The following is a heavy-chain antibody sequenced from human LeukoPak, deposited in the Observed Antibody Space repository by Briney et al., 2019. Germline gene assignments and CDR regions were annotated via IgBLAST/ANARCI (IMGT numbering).Heavy chain of an antibody. D-gene: IGHD4-17*01. V-gene: IGHV4-34*01. Sequence: SETLSLTCAVYGGSFSTYSWTWIRQPPGKGLEWIGEINQSGSTNNNPSLRSRVTVSLDTSKNYFSLKLSSVTAADTAVYYCARRGDGDYSTRYFDLWGRGTLVTVSS. CDR2: INQSGST. CDR3: ARRGDGDYSTRYFDL. CDR1: GGSFSTYS. J-gene: IGHJ2*01.